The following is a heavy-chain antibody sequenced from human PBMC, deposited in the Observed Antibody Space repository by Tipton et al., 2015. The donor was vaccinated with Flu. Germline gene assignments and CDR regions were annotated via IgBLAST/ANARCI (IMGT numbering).Heavy chain of an antibody. CDR1: GFTFSSYG. V-gene: IGHV3-23*01. CDR2: ITGGGNI. Sequence: SLRLSCAASGFTFSSYGMNWVRQGPWKGLEWVAGITGGGNIYYADSVKGRFTMSRDNSKNTVYIQMNSLRAEDTAVYYCARDPVKNWGGDFDYWGRGTLVPVPS. D-gene: IGHD3-10*01. J-gene: IGHJ4*02. CDR3: ARDPVKNWGGDFDY.